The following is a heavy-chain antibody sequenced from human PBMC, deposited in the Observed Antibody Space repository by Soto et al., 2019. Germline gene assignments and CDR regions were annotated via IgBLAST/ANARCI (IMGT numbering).Heavy chain of an antibody. Sequence: ASVKVSCKASGYTFANYGLGWVRQAPGQGLEWVGWISAYTGNTNVAQKLQGRVTMTTDTSTSTAYMELRSLRSDDTAVYYCARDQEYTYGEYYFDPWGQGTLVTVSS. CDR2: ISAYTGNT. CDR3: ARDQEYTYGEYYFDP. J-gene: IGHJ4*02. CDR1: GYTFANYG. V-gene: IGHV1-18*01. D-gene: IGHD5-18*01.